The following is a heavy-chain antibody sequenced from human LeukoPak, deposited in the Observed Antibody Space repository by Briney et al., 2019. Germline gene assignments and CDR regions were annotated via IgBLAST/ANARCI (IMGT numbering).Heavy chain of an antibody. Sequence: ASVKVSCKASRYTFTSYDINWVREAAGQRLEWMGWMNPNTGRTGFAQKFQGRLTMTRDASISTAYMELSSLRSDDTAVYYCARLSQTPDYYSNGGYYYLGYWGQGTPVTVSS. CDR2: MNPNTGRT. V-gene: IGHV1-8*01. CDR3: ARLSQTPDYYSNGGYYYLGY. J-gene: IGHJ4*02. CDR1: RYTFTSYD. D-gene: IGHD3-22*01.